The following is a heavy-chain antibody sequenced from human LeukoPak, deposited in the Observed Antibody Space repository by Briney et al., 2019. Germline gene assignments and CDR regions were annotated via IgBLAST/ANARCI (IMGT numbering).Heavy chain of an antibody. Sequence: GGSLRLSCAASGFTFSDYYMSWIRQAPGKGLEWVSYISSSGSTIYYADSVKGRFTISRGNAKNSLYLQMNSLRAEDTAVYYCARGPFTSISKYFDYWGQGTLVTVSS. CDR3: ARGPFTSISKYFDY. J-gene: IGHJ4*02. CDR1: GFTFSDYY. V-gene: IGHV3-11*04. CDR2: ISSSGSTI. D-gene: IGHD2-2*01.